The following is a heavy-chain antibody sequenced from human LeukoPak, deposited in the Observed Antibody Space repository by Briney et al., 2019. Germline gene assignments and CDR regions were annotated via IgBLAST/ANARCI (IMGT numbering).Heavy chain of an antibody. D-gene: IGHD3-10*02. CDR1: GFSFITYN. CDR2: ISSTSSYI. Sequence: TGGSLRLSCAASGFSFITYNMNWVRQAPGKGLEWVSSISSTSSYIYYADSVKGRFTISRDNAKNSLYLQMNSLRAEDTAVYYCAELGITMIGGVWGKGTTVTLSS. CDR3: AELGITMIGGV. V-gene: IGHV3-21*01. J-gene: IGHJ6*04.